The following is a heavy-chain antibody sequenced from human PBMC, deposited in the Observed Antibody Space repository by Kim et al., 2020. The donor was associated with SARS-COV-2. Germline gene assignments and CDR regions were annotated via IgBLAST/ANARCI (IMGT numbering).Heavy chain of an antibody. CDR1: GFNFNSYS. CDR2: ISSSSSTV. V-gene: IGHV3-48*02. D-gene: IGHD3-10*01. Sequence: GGSLRLSCTASGFNFNSYSMNWVRQAPGKGLEWVSYISSSSSTVYYAGSVRGRFTISRDNAKNSLFLQMNSLRDDDTAVYYCARCPLSMTMVRGMITTTLFDDDDMDAWGQGTPVTVSS. CDR3: ARCPLSMTMVRGMITTTLFDDDDMDA. J-gene: IGHJ6*02.